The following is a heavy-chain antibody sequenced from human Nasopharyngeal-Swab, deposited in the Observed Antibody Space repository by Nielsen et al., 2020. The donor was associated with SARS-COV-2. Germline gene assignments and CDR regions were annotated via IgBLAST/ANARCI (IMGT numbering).Heavy chain of an antibody. D-gene: IGHD2-2*02. CDR2: ISGSGSYI. CDR3: ARVPNIVVVPAAIRVDYYYMDV. Sequence: GESLKISCAASGFTFSYYSMSWVRQAPGKGLEWVSSISGSGSYIYYADSVKGRFTISRDNAKNSLYLQMNSLRAEDTAVYYCARVPNIVVVPAAIRVDYYYMDVWGKGTTVTVSS. V-gene: IGHV3-21*01. J-gene: IGHJ6*03. CDR1: GFTFSYYS.